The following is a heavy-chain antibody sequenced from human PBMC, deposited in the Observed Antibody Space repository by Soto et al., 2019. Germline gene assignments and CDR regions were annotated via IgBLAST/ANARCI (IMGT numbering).Heavy chain of an antibody. CDR1: GGTFSSYA. V-gene: IGHV1-69*01. CDR2: IIPIFGTA. D-gene: IGHD3-22*01. Sequence: QVQLVQSGAEVKKPGSSVKVSCKASGGTFSSYAISWVRQAPGQGLEWRGGIIPIFGTANYAQKFQGGVTIPADEYTRTAYMELSSLRSEDTAVYYCATFLAGGYYDSSVWGQGPLVTVSS. CDR3: ATFLAGGYYDSSV. J-gene: IGHJ4*02.